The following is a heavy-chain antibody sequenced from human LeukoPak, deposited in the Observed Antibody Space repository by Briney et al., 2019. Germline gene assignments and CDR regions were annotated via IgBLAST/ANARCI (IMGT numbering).Heavy chain of an antibody. Sequence: PGGSLRLSCAASGFTFSSYGMHWVRQAPGKGLEWVAFISYDGSNRYDADSVKGRFTSSRDNSKNTLYLQMNSLRAEDTAVYYCARAYYYDSSGERDAFDIWGQGTMVTVSS. CDR1: GFTFSSYG. V-gene: IGHV3-30*03. J-gene: IGHJ3*02. D-gene: IGHD3-22*01. CDR2: ISYDGSNR. CDR3: ARAYYYDSSGERDAFDI.